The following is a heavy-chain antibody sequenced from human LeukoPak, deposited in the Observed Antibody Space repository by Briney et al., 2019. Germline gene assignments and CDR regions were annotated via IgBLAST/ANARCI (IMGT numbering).Heavy chain of an antibody. D-gene: IGHD6-25*01. Sequence: GGALRLSCAASGVTFTSDNMGWVRQAPGEGLEWRSSISRFSNYISYAESVKGRFTISRDNAKNLLYLQMDSLRAEDMAIYYCARGGLQSQRLDLLDSWGQGVLVTVSS. V-gene: IGHV3-21*01. CDR1: GVTFTSDN. CDR3: ARGGLQSQRLDLLDS. J-gene: IGHJ4*02. CDR2: ISRFSNYI.